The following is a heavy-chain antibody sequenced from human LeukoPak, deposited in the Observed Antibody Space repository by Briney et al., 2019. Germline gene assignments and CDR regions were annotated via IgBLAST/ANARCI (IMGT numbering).Heavy chain of an antibody. CDR2: IYYSGST. CDR3: ARADGSSGLHDY. V-gene: IGHV4-59*01. Sequence: PSETLSLTCTVSGGSISSYYWSWIRQPPGRGLEWIGYIYYSGSTNYNPSLKSRVTISVDTSNNQFSLKLSSVTAADTAVYSCARADGSSGLHDYWGQGTLVTVSS. D-gene: IGHD3-22*01. J-gene: IGHJ4*02. CDR1: GGSISSYY.